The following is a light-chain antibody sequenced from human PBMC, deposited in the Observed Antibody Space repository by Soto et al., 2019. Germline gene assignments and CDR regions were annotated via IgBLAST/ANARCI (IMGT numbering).Light chain of an antibody. Sequence: EIVLTQSPGTLSLSPGDRATLSCRASQSVSIYLAWYQQKPGQAPRLLIYDASNRVTGIPARFSGSGSGKDFTPTISRVEAEDFAVYYCQQRVDWLTFGGGTKLEIK. CDR2: DAS. V-gene: IGKV3-11*01. CDR3: QQRVDWLT. CDR1: QSVSIY. J-gene: IGKJ4*01.